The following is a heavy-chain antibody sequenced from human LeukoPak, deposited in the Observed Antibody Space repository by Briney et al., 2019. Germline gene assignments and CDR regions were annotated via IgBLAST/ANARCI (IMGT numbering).Heavy chain of an antibody. CDR3: AKDPRDYGGNSISGYYFDN. CDR1: GFTFSTYA. V-gene: IGHV3-23*01. CDR2: ISRNGGSST. J-gene: IGHJ4*02. Sequence: PGGSLRLSCATSGFTFSTYAMSWVRQAPGKGLEWVSSISRNGGSSTYSADSVKGRFTISRDNSKNTVYLQMNSLRAEDTAVYYCAKDPRDYGGNSISGYYFDNWGQGTLVTVSS. D-gene: IGHD4-23*01.